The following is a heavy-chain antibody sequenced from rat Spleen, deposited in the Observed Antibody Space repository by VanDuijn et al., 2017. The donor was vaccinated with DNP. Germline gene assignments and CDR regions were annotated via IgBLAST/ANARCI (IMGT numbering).Heavy chain of an antibody. CDR2: ISPSGVST. CDR1: GFTFSNYD. Sequence: EVELVESGGGLVQPGRSLKLSCAASGFTFSNYDMAWVRQAPTKGLEWVASISPSGVSTYYRDSVKGRFTISRNNAKSTLYLQMDSLRSEDTTTYYGATHEPGRGGFAYWGQGTLVTVSS. D-gene: IGHD5-1*01. V-gene: IGHV5-19*01. J-gene: IGHJ3*01. CDR3: ATHEPGRGGFAY.